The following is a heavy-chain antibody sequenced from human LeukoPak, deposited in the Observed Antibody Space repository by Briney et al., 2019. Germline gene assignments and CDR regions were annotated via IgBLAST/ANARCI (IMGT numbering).Heavy chain of an antibody. CDR1: GFTVSSNY. V-gene: IGHV3-53*01. D-gene: IGHD2-15*01. Sequence: GSLRLSCAASGFTVSSNYMSWVRQAPGKGLEWVSVIYSGGSTYYADSVKGRFTISRDNSKNTLYLQMNSLRAEDTAVYYCASGGYCSGGSCYNDYWGQGTLVTVSS. J-gene: IGHJ4*02. CDR3: ASGGYCSGGSCYNDY. CDR2: IYSGGST.